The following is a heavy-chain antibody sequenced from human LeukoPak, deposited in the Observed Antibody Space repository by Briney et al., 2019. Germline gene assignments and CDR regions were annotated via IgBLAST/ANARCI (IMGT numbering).Heavy chain of an antibody. CDR2: INHSGST. J-gene: IGHJ4*02. CDR1: GGSFSGYY. D-gene: IGHD6-19*01. Sequence: SETLSLTCAVYGGSFSGYYWSWIRQPPGKGLGWIGEINHSGSTNYNPSLKSRVTISVDTSKNQFSLKLSSVTAADTAVYYCARVGSSSGWYPPTNSFDYWGQGTLVTVSS. V-gene: IGHV4-34*01. CDR3: ARVGSSSGWYPPTNSFDY.